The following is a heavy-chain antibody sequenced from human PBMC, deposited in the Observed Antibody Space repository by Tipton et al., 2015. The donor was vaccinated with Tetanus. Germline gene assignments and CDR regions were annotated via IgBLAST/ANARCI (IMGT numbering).Heavy chain of an antibody. J-gene: IGHJ3*02. CDR1: GDSVRSGAYH. CDR3: GRQFVITFGGVIDFDGFDI. V-gene: IGHV4-31*03. CDR2: INYSGST. Sequence: TLSLTCTVSGDSVRSGAYHLSWIRQYPGRDLEWIGYINYSGSTSYNPSLKSRVTISEDMSKNQFSLKLNSVTAADTAVYFCGRQFVITFGGVIDFDGFDIWGQGTMVPVSS. D-gene: IGHD3-16*02.